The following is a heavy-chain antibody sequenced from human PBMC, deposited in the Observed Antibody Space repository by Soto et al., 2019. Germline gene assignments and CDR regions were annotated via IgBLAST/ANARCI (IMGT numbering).Heavy chain of an antibody. CDR1: GFTVSSNY. CDR2: IYSGGST. V-gene: IGHV3-53*04. CDR3: ARDRLLTGSLIHYYMDV. J-gene: IGHJ6*03. D-gene: IGHD3-9*01. Sequence: GGSLRLSCAASGFTVSSNYISWVRQAPGKGLEWVSVIYSGGSTYYADSVKGRFTISRHNSKNTLYLQMNSLRAEDTAVYYCARDRLLTGSLIHYYMDVWGKGTTVTVSS.